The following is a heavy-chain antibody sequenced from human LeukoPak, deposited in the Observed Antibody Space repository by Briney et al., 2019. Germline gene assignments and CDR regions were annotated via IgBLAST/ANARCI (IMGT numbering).Heavy chain of an antibody. J-gene: IGHJ5*02. Sequence: SETLSLTCTVSGGSISSYYWSWIRQPAGKGLEWIGRIYTSGSTNYNPSIKSRVTMSVDTSKNQFSLKLSSVTAADTAVYYCARDVSFEQLGNWFDPWGQGTLVTVSS. CDR2: IYTSGST. CDR3: ARDVSFEQLGNWFDP. D-gene: IGHD6-13*01. CDR1: GGSISSYY. V-gene: IGHV4-4*07.